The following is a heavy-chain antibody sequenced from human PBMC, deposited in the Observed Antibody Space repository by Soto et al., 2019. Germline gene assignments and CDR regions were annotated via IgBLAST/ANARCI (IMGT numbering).Heavy chain of an antibody. CDR2: IWYDGSNK. CDR1: GFTFSSYG. CDR3: ARERDPSIFGVVNPDAFDI. D-gene: IGHD3-3*01. V-gene: IGHV3-33*01. J-gene: IGHJ3*02. Sequence: GGSLRLSCAASGFTFSSYGMHWVRQAPGKGLEWVAVIWYDGSNKYYADSVKGRFTISRDNSKNTLYLQMNSLRAEDTAVYYCARERDPSIFGVVNPDAFDIWGQGTMVTVSS.